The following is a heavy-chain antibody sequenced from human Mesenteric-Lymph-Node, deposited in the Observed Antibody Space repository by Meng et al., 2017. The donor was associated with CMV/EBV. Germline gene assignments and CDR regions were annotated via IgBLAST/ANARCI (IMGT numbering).Heavy chain of an antibody. CDR3: ARVSIPLGGSFDY. CDR1: GGGSSGGGYS. Sequence: GGGSSGGGYSWGGIGLPRGEGLAWIGSSYHSGGTYYPPSLKSRVTISLDMSKNQFSLRLSSVTAADTAVYFCARVSIPLGGSFDYWGQGTLVTVSS. D-gene: IGHD7-27*01. V-gene: IGHV4-30-2*01. CDR2: SYHSGGT. J-gene: IGHJ4*02.